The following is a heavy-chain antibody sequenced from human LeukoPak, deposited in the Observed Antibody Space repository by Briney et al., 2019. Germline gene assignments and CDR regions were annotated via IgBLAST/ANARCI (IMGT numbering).Heavy chain of an antibody. CDR1: GGSVSTGSYC. D-gene: IGHD3-22*01. Sequence: SETLSLTCTVSGGSVSTGSYCWSWIRQPPGRGLEWIGYICYSGNTNYNPSLKSPVTISVDTSKNQFSLRLSSVAAADTAVYYCAREALSSGYPYYFDYWGQGILVTVSS. CDR3: AREALSSGYPYYFDY. J-gene: IGHJ4*02. V-gene: IGHV4-61*01. CDR2: ICYSGNT.